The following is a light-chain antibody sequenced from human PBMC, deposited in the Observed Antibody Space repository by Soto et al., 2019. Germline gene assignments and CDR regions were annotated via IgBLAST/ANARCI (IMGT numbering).Light chain of an antibody. Sequence: DIQMTQSPSSLSASVGDRVTDTCRASHGIRSYLAWYQQKPGKVPKLLIYAASTLQPGVPSRFSGSGSGTDFTLTIRSLQPEDVATYYCQKYDSAASLTFGGGTKVEIK. J-gene: IGKJ4*01. CDR3: QKYDSAASLT. CDR2: AAS. V-gene: IGKV1-27*01. CDR1: HGIRSY.